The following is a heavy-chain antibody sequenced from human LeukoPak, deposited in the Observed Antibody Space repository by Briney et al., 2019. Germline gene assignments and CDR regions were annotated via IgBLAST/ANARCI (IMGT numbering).Heavy chain of an antibody. CDR2: INPNSGGT. V-gene: IGHV1-2*02. D-gene: IGHD3-3*01. CDR3: ARVFFREGDTLDYFDY. J-gene: IGHJ4*02. CDR1: GYTFTGYY. Sequence: GASVTVSCKASGYTFTGYYMHWVRQAPGQGLEWMGWINPNSGGTNYAQKFQGRVTMTRDTSISTAYMELSRLRSDDTAVYYCARVFFREGDTLDYFDYWGQGTLVTVSS.